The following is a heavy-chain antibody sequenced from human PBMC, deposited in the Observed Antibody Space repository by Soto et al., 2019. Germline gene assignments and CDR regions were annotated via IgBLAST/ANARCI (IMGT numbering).Heavy chain of an antibody. CDR1: GGSISSSNW. D-gene: IGHD3-10*01. Sequence: QVQLQESGPGLVKPSGTLSLTCAVSGGSISSSNWWSWVRQPPGKGLEWIGEIYHSGSTNYNPSLESRVAISVDQPSTQVSRKMSPVTVAHTAVYYCARVGYYGSGPHRVDYWGQGTLVTVSS. J-gene: IGHJ4*02. V-gene: IGHV4-4*02. CDR2: IYHSGST. CDR3: ARVGYYGSGPHRVDY.